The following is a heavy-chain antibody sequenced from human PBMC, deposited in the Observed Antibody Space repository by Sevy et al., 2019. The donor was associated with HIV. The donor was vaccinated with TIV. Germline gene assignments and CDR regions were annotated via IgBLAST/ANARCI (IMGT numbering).Heavy chain of an antibody. CDR1: GYTFTSYY. D-gene: IGHD3-22*01. Sequence: PSVKVSCKASGYTFTSYYMHWVRQAPGQGLEWMGIINPSGGSTSYAQKFQGRVTMTRDTSTSTVYMELSSLRSGDTAVYYCARPDHTYYYDSSGYYLDYWGQGTLVTVSS. CDR3: ARPDHTYYYDSSGYYLDY. J-gene: IGHJ4*02. CDR2: INPSGGST. V-gene: IGHV1-46*01.